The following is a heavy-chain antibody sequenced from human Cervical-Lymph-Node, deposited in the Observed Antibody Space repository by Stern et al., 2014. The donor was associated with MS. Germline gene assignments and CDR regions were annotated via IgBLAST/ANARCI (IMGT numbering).Heavy chain of an antibody. J-gene: IGHJ6*02. CDR3: ARRKYSSSYYYYFGMDV. V-gene: IGHV5-51*03. D-gene: IGHD6-13*01. Sequence: EVQLVQSGAEVKKPGESLRISCKGSGYTFSNYWIGWVRQMPGKGLEWIGSIFTGDSDASYSPSFQGQITISADKSSNTAFLQWNSLKASDTAMYYCARRKYSSSYYYYFGMDVWGQGTTVTVSS. CDR1: GYTFSNYW. CDR2: IFTGDSDA.